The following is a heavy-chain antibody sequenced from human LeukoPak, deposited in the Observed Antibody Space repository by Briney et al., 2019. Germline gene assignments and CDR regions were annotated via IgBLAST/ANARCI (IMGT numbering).Heavy chain of an antibody. CDR2: IKQDGSEK. J-gene: IGHJ3*02. CDR3: AKDTYGSAFDI. D-gene: IGHD3-10*01. CDR1: GFTFSSYW. Sequence: PGGSLRLSCAASGFTFSSYWMSWVRQAPGKGLGWVANIKQDGSEKYYVDSVKGRFTISRDNAKNSLYLQMNSLRAEDTALYYCAKDTYGSAFDIWGQGTMVTVSS. V-gene: IGHV3-7*03.